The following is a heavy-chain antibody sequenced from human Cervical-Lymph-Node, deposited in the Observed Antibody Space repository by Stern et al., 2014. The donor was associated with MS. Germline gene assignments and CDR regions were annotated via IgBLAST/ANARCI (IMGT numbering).Heavy chain of an antibody. J-gene: IGHJ4*02. CDR2: MSWTSGSI. CDR1: GFTFGDYA. Sequence: QLVESGGGLVQPGRSLRLSCAAAGFTFGDYAMHWVRQAPGKGLEWVSGMSWTSGSIGYADSVKGRFTISRDNAKNSLYLQMNSLRTEDTALYYCAKGSVGIAAPRNFDYWGQGTLVTVSS. CDR3: AKGSVGIAAPRNFDY. V-gene: IGHV3-9*01. D-gene: IGHD6-13*01.